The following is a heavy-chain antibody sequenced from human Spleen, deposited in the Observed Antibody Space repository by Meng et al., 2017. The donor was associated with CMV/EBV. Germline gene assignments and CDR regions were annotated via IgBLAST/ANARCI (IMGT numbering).Heavy chain of an antibody. D-gene: IGHD1-26*01. Sequence: LTCTVSGGPVNSGSYHWNWIRQPPGRGLEWIGQTGSTNYDPSLKSRVTISVDTSKNQFSLKLSSVTAADTAVYYCASLIAGGSGRGYWGQGTLVTVSS. J-gene: IGHJ4*02. CDR1: GGPVNSGSYH. CDR2: TGST. CDR3: ASLIAGGSGRGY. V-gene: IGHV4-61*01.